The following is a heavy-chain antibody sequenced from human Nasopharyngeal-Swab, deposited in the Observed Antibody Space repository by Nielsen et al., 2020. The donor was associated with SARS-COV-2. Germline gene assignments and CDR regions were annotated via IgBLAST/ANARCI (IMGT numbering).Heavy chain of an antibody. CDR2: IYHSGST. V-gene: IGHV4-4*02. J-gene: IGHJ4*02. D-gene: IGHD2-15*01. CDR3: ARGRRDIVVVVAAKTYYFDY. Sequence: WIRQPPGKGLEWIGEIYHSGSTNYNPSLKSRVTISVDKSKNQFSLKLSSVTAADTAVYYCARGRRDIVVVVAAKTYYFDYRGQGTLVTVSS.